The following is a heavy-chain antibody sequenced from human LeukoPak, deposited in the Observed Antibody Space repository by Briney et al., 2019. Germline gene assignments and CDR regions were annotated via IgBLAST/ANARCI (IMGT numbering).Heavy chain of an antibody. D-gene: IGHD5-24*01. J-gene: IGHJ4*02. CDR3: AREASVLASIPYDY. V-gene: IGHV3-33*01. Sequence: GGTLRLSCAASGFTFSSFGMHWVRQAPGKGLEWVAVIWYDGSNKYYADSVKGRFTISRDYSKNTVYLLMNSLRAEDTAVYYCAREASVLASIPYDYWGQGTLVTVSS. CDR1: GFTFSSFG. CDR2: IWYDGSNK.